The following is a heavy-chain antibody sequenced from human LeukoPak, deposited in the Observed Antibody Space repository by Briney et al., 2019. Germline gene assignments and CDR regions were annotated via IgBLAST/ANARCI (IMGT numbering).Heavy chain of an antibody. CDR2: IYSDDST. V-gene: IGHV3-66*01. Sequence: GGSLRLSCAASGGTVSAATSKYMTWVRQAPGEGLEWVSVIYSDDSTFYANSVKGRFAISSDNSKNTLFLQMNSLRDEDTAVYYCARGAWDVWGQGATVTVSS. CDR3: ARGAWDV. CDR1: GGTVSAATSKY. J-gene: IGHJ6*02.